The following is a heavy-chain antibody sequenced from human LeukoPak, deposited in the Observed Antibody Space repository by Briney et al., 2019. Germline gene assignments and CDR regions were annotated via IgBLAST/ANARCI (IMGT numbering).Heavy chain of an antibody. CDR1: GFTFSSYA. CDR3: AKLGGNYYDSSGYRYFDY. CDR2: ISGSGGST. Sequence: TGGSLRLSCAASGFTFSSYAMSWVRQAPGKGLEWVSAISGSGGSTYYADSVKGRFTISRDNSKNTLYLQMNSLRAEDTAVYYCAKLGGNYYDSSGYRYFDYWGQGTLVTVSS. V-gene: IGHV3-23*01. J-gene: IGHJ4*02. D-gene: IGHD3-22*01.